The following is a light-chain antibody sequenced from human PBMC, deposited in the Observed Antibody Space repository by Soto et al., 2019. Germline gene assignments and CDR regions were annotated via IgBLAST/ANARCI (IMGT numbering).Light chain of an antibody. J-gene: IGKJ1*01. CDR1: QTISSW. CDR2: KAS. Sequence: DIQMTQSPSTLSASVGDRVTIICRASQTISSWLAWYQQKGGKAPKLLISKASNLDSGVPSRFSGSGSGTEFNLTISSLQPEDFATYYCRQYNSFIWTFGQGTKVDIK. CDR3: RQYNSFIWT. V-gene: IGKV1-5*03.